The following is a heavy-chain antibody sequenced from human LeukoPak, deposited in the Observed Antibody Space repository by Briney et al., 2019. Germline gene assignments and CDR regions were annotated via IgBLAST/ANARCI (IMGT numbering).Heavy chain of an antibody. CDR3: ARGALGYGADLFDI. Sequence: ASVNVSCKTSGYTFTDYYFHSVRQAPGQGVEWMGWINPNTGGRGYAQKFQGRVTMTRATSISAAYMELISLRSDDTAVYYCARGALGYGADLFDIWGQGTMVTVSS. CDR2: INPNTGGR. V-gene: IGHV1-2*02. J-gene: IGHJ3*02. CDR1: GYTFTDYY. D-gene: IGHD4-17*01.